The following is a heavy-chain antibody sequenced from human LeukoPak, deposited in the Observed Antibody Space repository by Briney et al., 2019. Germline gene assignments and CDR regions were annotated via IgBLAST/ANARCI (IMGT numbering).Heavy chain of an antibody. D-gene: IGHD2-2*01. CDR1: GYTFTGYY. J-gene: IGHJ4*02. CDR3: ARGGTPRYCSSTSCSYYFDY. Sequence: GASVKVSCKASGYTFTGYYMHWVRQAPGQGLEWMGWINPNSGGTNYAQKFQGWVTMTRDTSISTAYMELGRLRSDDTAVYYCARGGTPRYCSSTSCSYYFDYWGQGTLVTVSS. CDR2: INPNSGGT. V-gene: IGHV1-2*04.